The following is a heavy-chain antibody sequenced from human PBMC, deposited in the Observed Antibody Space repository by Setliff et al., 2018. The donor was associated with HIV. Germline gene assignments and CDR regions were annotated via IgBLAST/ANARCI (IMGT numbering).Heavy chain of an antibody. CDR2: MNPNSGNT. J-gene: IGHJ5*02. D-gene: IGHD3-3*01. CDR3: ARGHLDYNFWDEVFGNWFDP. CDR1: GYPFTSYD. V-gene: IGHV1-8*01. Sequence: GASVKVSCKASGYPFTSYDINWVRQATGQGLEWMGWMNPNSGNTGYAQKFQGRVTMTRNTSIRTAYMELSSLRSEDTAVYYCARGHLDYNFWDEVFGNWFDPWGQGTLFTVSS.